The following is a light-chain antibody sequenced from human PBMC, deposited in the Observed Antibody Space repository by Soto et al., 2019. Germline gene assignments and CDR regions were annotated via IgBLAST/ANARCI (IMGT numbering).Light chain of an antibody. V-gene: IGLV1-40*01. J-gene: IGLJ3*02. CDR2: GNN. Sequence: QSVLTQPPSVSGAPGQKVTISCTRSSSNIGAAYDVHWYQHLPGTAPKLLIYGNNNRPSGVPDRFSGSKSGTSASLAITGLQAEDEADYYCQSYDSSRSGWVVGGGTKLTVL. CDR1: SSNIGAAYD. CDR3: QSYDSSRSGWV.